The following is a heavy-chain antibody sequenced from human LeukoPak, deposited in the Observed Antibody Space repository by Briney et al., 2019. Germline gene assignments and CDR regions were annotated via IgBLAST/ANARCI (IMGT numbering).Heavy chain of an antibody. V-gene: IGHV3-33*01. CDR3: ARGITMVRGVISSTDY. D-gene: IGHD3-10*01. CDR2: IWYDGSNK. J-gene: IGHJ4*02. Sequence: GGSLRLSCAASGFTFSSCGMHWVRQAPGKGLEWVAVIWYDGSNKYYADSVKGRFTISRDNSKNTLYLQMNSLRAEDTAVYYCARGITMVRGVISSTDYWGQGTLVTVSS. CDR1: GFTFSSCG.